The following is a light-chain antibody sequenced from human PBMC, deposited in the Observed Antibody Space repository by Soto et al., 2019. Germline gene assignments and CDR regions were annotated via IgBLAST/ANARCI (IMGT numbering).Light chain of an antibody. CDR1: SSDVGAYNY. Sequence: QSVLTQPPSASGSPGQSVTISCTGTSSDVGAYNYVSWFQQHPGKAPRLIIFEVNERPSGVPDRFSGSRSGDTASLTVSGLQAEDEADYYCVAYAGRSGRISLFGGGTKLTVL. J-gene: IGLJ2*01. V-gene: IGLV2-8*01. CDR2: EVN. CDR3: VAYAGRSGRISL.